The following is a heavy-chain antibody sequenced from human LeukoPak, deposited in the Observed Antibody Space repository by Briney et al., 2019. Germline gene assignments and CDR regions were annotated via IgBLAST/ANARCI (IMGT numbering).Heavy chain of an antibody. CDR1: GFIFSNFV. Sequence: GGSLRLSCAASGFIFSNFVMHWVRQAPGKGLVWVSRIPTDETPTNYADSVQGRFTISRDNAKNSLYLQMNSLRAEDTAVYYCARDRSVAEVGYYYYGMYVWGQGTTVAVSS. D-gene: IGHD6-19*01. J-gene: IGHJ6*01. CDR2: IPTDETPT. V-gene: IGHV3-74*01. CDR3: ARDRSVAEVGYYYYGMYV.